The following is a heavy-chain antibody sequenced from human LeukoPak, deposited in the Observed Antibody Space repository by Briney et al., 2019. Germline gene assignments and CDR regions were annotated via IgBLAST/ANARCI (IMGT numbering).Heavy chain of an antibody. D-gene: IGHD3-10*01. CDR2: INSDGSNT. V-gene: IGHV3-74*01. J-gene: IGHJ1*01. CDR1: GFTFSNDW. Sequence: GGSLRLSCAASGFTFSNDWMHWVRQAPGKGLVWVSRINSDGSNTNYADSVKGRFTISRDNAKNTLYLQMNSLRAEDTAVYYCARVGWAPYGSGSSTFWGQGTPGHRLL. CDR3: ARVGWAPYGSGSSTF.